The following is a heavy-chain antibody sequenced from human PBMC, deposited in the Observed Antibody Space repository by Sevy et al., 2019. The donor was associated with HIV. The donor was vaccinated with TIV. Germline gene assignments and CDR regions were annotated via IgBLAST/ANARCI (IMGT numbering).Heavy chain of an antibody. Sequence: GGSLRLSCAASGFTFSSYEMNWVRQAPGKGLEWVSYISSSGSTIYYAVSVKGRFTISRDNAKNSLYLQMNSLRAEDTAVYYCARLQGPLRYFDWLSHINWFDPWGQGTLVTVSS. J-gene: IGHJ5*02. V-gene: IGHV3-48*03. CDR1: GFTFSSYE. D-gene: IGHD3-9*01. CDR2: ISSSGSTI. CDR3: ARLQGPLRYFDWLSHINWFDP.